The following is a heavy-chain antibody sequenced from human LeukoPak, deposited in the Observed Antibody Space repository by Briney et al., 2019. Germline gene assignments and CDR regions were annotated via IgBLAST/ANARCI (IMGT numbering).Heavy chain of an antibody. CDR1: GYTFTSYD. CDR3: ARSSVGARRRIDY. CDR2: MNPNSGNT. D-gene: IGHD1-26*01. J-gene: IGHJ4*02. Sequence: GASVKVSCKASGYTFTSYDINWVRQATGQGLEWMGWMNPNSGNTGYAQKFQGRVTMTRSASINTAYMELSSLTSVDTAVYYCARSSVGARRRIDYWGQGTLVTVSS. V-gene: IGHV1-8*01.